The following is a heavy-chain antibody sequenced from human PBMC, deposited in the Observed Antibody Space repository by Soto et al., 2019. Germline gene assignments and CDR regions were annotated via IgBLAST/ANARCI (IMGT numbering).Heavy chain of an antibody. CDR2: IWYDGSNK. D-gene: IGHD3-3*01. CDR1: GFTFSSYG. CDR3: ARSRDFWSGYYPYYYGMDV. J-gene: IGHJ6*02. V-gene: IGHV3-33*01. Sequence: QVQLVESGGGVVQPGRSLRLSCAASGFTFSSYGMHWVRQAPGKGLEWVAVIWYDGSNKYYADSVKGRFTISRDNSKNTLYLQMNSLRAEDTAVYYCARSRDFWSGYYPYYYGMDVWGQGTTVTVSS.